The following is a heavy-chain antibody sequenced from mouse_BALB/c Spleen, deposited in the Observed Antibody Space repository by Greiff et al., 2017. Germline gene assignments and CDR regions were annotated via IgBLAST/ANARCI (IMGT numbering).Heavy chain of an antibody. CDR3: ARYASYYRYDAGNYYAMDY. CDR2: ILPGSGST. Sequence: QVQLQQSGAELMKPGASVKISCKATGYTFSSYWIEWVKQRPGHGLEWIGEILPGSGSTNYNEKFKGKATFTADTSSNTAYMQLSSLTSEDSAVYYCARYASYYRYDAGNYYAMDYWGQGTSVTVSS. V-gene: IGHV1-9*01. J-gene: IGHJ4*01. D-gene: IGHD2-14*01. CDR1: GYTFSSYW.